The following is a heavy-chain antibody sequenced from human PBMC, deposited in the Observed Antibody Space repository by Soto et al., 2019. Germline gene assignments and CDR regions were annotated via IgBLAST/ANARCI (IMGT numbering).Heavy chain of an antibody. CDR1: GAAFNTIT. J-gene: IGHJ5*02. V-gene: IGHV1-69*01. CDR2: FVPVFGSA. Sequence: QVQLVQSGAEVKKPGSSVRVSCKASGAAFNTITINWVRQAPGQGLEWMGGFVPVFGSATYAQKFQGRVAITADASTSTFYMELSRLNSEDTALYYCVREDDTTGSYSWFDPRGQGTLVTVSS. D-gene: IGHD3-9*01. CDR3: VREDDTTGSYSWFDP.